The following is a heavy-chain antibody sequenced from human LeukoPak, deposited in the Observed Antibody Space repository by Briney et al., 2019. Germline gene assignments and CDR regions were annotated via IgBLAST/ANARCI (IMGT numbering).Heavy chain of an antibody. CDR1: GFTFSTYA. Sequence: GGSLRLSCAASGFTFSTYAMTWVRQAPGRGLEWVARIKEDGSDTYYVDSVKGRFTISRDKAKKTVYLQMNSLRAEDTAVYYCARLLAVDYAVEYWGQGTLVTVSS. J-gene: IGHJ4*02. CDR3: ARLLAVDYAVEY. V-gene: IGHV3-7*02. D-gene: IGHD6-19*01. CDR2: IKEDGSDT.